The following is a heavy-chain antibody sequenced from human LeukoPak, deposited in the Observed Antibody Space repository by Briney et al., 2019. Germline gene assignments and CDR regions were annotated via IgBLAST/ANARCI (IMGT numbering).Heavy chain of an antibody. CDR2: IYYSGST. J-gene: IGHJ4*02. V-gene: IGHV4-59*01. CDR3: ARDFSVGAPDY. CDR1: GGSISSYY. D-gene: IGHD1-26*01. Sequence: SETLSLTCTVSGGSISSYYWSWIRQPPGKGLEWIGYIYYSGSTNYNPSLKSRVTISVDTSKNQFSLKLSSVTAADTAVYHCARDFSVGAPDYWGQGTLVTVSS.